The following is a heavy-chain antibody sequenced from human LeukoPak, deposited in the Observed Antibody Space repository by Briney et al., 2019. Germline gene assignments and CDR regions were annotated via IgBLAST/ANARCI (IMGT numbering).Heavy chain of an antibody. CDR1: GYTFTSYD. V-gene: IGHV1-8*01. D-gene: IGHD2/OR15-2a*01. CDR2: MNPNSGNT. J-gene: IGHJ6*02. CDR3: ARRSMAWVGPSYYYGMDV. Sequence: ASVKVSCKASGYTFTSYDINWVRQATGQGLEWMGWMNPNSGNTGYAQKFQGRVTMTRNTSISTAYMELSSLRSEDTAVYYCARRSMAWVGPSYYYGMDVWGPGTTVTVSS.